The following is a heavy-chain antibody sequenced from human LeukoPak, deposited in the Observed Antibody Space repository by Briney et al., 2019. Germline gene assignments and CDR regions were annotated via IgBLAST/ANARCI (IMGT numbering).Heavy chain of an antibody. CDR3: ARDALPHYYDSSGYLYYFDY. CDR2: INPNSGGT. CDR1: GYTFTGYY. V-gene: IGHV1-2*04. Sequence: ASVKVSCKASGYTFTGYYMHWVRQAPGQGLEWMGWINPNSGGTNYAQKFQGWVTMTRDTSISTAYMELSRLRSDDTAVYYCARDALPHYYDSSGYLYYFDYWGQGTLVTVSS. D-gene: IGHD3-22*01. J-gene: IGHJ4*02.